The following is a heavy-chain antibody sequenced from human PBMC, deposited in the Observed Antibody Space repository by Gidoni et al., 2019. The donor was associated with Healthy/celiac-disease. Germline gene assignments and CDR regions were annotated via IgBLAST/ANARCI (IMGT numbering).Heavy chain of an antibody. J-gene: IGHJ4*02. D-gene: IGHD5-18*01. CDR1: GFTFSSYG. CDR2: IWYDGSNK. Sequence: QVQLVESGGGVVQPGRSLRLSCAASGFTFSSYGMHWVRQAPGKGLEWGAVIWYDGSNKYYADSVKGRFTISRDNSKNTLYLQMNSLRAEDTAVYYCARASGYSYGSYFDYWGQGTLVTVSS. V-gene: IGHV3-33*01. CDR3: ARASGYSYGSYFDY.